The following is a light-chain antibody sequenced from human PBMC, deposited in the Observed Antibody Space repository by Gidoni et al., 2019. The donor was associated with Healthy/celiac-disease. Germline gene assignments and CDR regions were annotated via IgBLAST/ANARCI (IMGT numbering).Light chain of an antibody. J-gene: IGKJ2*01. CDR1: QSVLYSSNNKNY. V-gene: IGKV4-1*01. CDR2: WAS. Sequence: DILMTQYPDSVAVSQGGRATINCKSSQSVLYSSNNKNYLAWYQQKPGQPPKLLIYWASTRESGVPDRFSGSGSGTDFTLTISSLQAEDVAVYYCQQYYSTPLYTFGQGTKLEIK. CDR3: QQYYSTPLYT.